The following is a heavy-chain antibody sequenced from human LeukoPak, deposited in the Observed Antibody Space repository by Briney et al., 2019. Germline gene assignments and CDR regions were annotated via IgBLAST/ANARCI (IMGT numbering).Heavy chain of an antibody. D-gene: IGHD6-19*01. CDR1: GFTFSNYW. CDR2: IKLDGREK. Sequence: GGSLRLSCAASGFTFSNYWMSWVRQAPGKGLEWVANIKLDGREKYYVDSVKGRFTISRDNAQSSLYLQMNSLRADDTAMYYCARGGTVAGRFESWGQGTLVTVSS. V-gene: IGHV3-7*05. CDR3: ARGGTVAGRFES. J-gene: IGHJ4*02.